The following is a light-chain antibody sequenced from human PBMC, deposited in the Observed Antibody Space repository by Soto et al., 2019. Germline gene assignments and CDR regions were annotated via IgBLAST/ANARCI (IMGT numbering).Light chain of an antibody. Sequence: QSVLTQPRSVSGSPGQSVTISCTGTSSDVGGYNYVSWYQQHPGKAPKLMIYDINKRPSGVPDRFSDSKSGNTASLTISGLQAEDEADYYCCSSAYTYYVFGTGTKVTVL. CDR2: DIN. CDR1: SSDVGGYNY. J-gene: IGLJ1*01. CDR3: CSSAYTYYV. V-gene: IGLV2-11*01.